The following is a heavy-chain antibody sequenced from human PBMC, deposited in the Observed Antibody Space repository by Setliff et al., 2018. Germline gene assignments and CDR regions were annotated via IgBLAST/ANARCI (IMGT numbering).Heavy chain of an antibody. D-gene: IGHD2-15*01. Sequence: ASVKVSCKASGGTFSSDVITWVRQAPGQGLEWMGRFIPVLRKANYAKRFQGRVTITADESTSTGYLELSRLRSEDTAIYYCAGSVGGAPYYYGLDVWGQGTTVTVSS. V-gene: IGHV1-69*13. J-gene: IGHJ6*02. CDR2: FIPVLRKA. CDR3: AGSVGGAPYYYGLDV. CDR1: GGTFSSDV.